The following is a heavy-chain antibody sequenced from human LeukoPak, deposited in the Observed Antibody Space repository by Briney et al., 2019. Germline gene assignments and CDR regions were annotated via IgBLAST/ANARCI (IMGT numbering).Heavy chain of an antibody. V-gene: IGHV1-69*04. D-gene: IGHD3-3*01. CDR2: INPILGIA. CDR3: ARELRFLEWLPPGYYGMDV. CDR1: GGTFSSYT. J-gene: IGHJ6*02. Sequence: SVKVSCKASGGTFSSYTISWVRLAPGQGLEWMGRINPILGIANYAQKFQGRVTITADKSTSTAYMELSSLRSEDTDVYYCARELRFLEWLPPGYYGMDVWGQGTTVTVSS.